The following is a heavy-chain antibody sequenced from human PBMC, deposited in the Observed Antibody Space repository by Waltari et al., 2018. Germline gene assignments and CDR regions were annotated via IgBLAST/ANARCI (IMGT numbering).Heavy chain of an antibody. CDR1: GGSISSSSYY. CDR3: ARDHPDYYGSGSYFGY. D-gene: IGHD3-10*01. J-gene: IGHJ4*02. Sequence: QLQLQESGPGLVKPSETLSLTCTVSGGSISSSSYYWGWIRQPPGKGLEWIGSIYYSGSTYYNPSLKSRVTISVDTSKNQFSLKLSSVTAADTAVYYCARDHPDYYGSGSYFGYWGQGTLVTVSS. CDR2: IYYSGST. V-gene: IGHV4-39*02.